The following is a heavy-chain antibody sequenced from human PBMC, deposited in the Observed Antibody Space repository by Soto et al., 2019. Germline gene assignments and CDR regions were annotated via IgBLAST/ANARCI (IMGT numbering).Heavy chain of an antibody. J-gene: IGHJ4*02. V-gene: IGHV3-23*01. CDR3: ARDSTSSGFFDY. CDR2: ISGSGGTI. Sequence: EVQLLESGGGLVQPGGSLRLSCAASGFTFSSYAMSWVRQAPGKGLEWVSAISGSGGTIYYADSVKGRFTISRDNAKNSLYLQMNSLRAEDTAVYYCARDSTSSGFFDYWGQGTLVTVSS. CDR1: GFTFSSYA. D-gene: IGHD6-6*01.